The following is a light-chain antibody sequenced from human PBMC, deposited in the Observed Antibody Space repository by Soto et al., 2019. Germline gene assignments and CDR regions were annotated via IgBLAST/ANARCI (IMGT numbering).Light chain of an antibody. Sequence: DIQMTQSPSTLSGSVGDRVTITCRASQTISSWLAWYQQKPGKAPKLLIYDASSLESGVPSRFSGSGSGTEFTLTISSLQPDDFATYYCQQYNTFSPSTFGQGTKVEIK. V-gene: IGKV1-5*01. CDR1: QTISSW. CDR2: DAS. CDR3: QQYNTFSPST. J-gene: IGKJ1*01.